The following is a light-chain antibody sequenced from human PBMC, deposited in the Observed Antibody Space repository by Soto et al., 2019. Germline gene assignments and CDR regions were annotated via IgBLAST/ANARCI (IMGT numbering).Light chain of an antibody. CDR3: QQYNSYPYT. CDR1: QSISSW. Sequence: DIQMTQSPSTLSASVGDRVTITCRASQSISSWLAWYQQKPGKAPKLLIYQASSLDSGVTPRFSGSVSGTEFTLPISSLQPYDVASYYCQQYNSYPYTLGQGTKLE. V-gene: IGKV1-5*03. CDR2: QAS. J-gene: IGKJ2*01.